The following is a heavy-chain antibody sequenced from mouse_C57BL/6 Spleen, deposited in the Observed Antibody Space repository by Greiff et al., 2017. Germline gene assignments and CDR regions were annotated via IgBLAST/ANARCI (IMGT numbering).Heavy chain of an antibody. J-gene: IGHJ4*01. CDR1: GYTFTGYW. Sequence: VQLQQSGAELMKPGASVKLSCKATGYTFTGYWIEWVKQRPGHGLEWIGEILPGSGSTNYNEKFMGKATFTADTSSNTSYLQLRSLTTEDSADYYCARGETYYYGSDYAMDDWGQGTSVTVSA. CDR3: ARGETYYYGSDYAMDD. V-gene: IGHV1-9*01. CDR2: ILPGSGST. D-gene: IGHD1-1*01.